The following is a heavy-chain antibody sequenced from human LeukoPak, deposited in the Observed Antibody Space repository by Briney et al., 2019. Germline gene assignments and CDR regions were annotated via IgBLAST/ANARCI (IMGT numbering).Heavy chain of an antibody. CDR1: GYTFTGYY. D-gene: IGHD2-15*01. CDR3: ARLEGYCSGGSCYSNYYMDV. V-gene: IGHV1-2*02. Sequence: ASVKVSCKASGYTFTGYYMHWVRQAPGQGLEWMGWINPNSGGTNYAQKFQGRVTVTRDTSISTAYMELSRLRSDDTAVYYCARLEGYCSGGSCYSNYYMDVWGKGTTVTVSS. J-gene: IGHJ6*03. CDR2: INPNSGGT.